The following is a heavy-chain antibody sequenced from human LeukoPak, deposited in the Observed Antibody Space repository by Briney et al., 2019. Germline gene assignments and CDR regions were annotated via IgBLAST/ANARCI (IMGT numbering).Heavy chain of an antibody. V-gene: IGHV4-34*01. Sequence: GSLRLSCAASGFTFSTYSMNWVRQAPGKGLEWIGEINHSGSTNYNPSLKSRVTISVDTSKNQFSLKLSSVTAADTAVYYCARHRAIGYYRWFDPWGQGTLVTVSS. D-gene: IGHD3-10*01. CDR2: INHSGST. CDR3: ARHRAIGYYRWFDP. CDR1: GFTFSTYS. J-gene: IGHJ5*02.